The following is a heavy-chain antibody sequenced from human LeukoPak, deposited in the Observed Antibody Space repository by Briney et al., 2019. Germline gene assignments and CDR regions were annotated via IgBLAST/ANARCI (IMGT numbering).Heavy chain of an antibody. CDR2: INHSGST. J-gene: IGHJ4*02. V-gene: IGHV4-34*01. CDR3: ARVTKYNWNYEVFSGMDY. Sequence: KPSETLSLTCAVYGGSFSGYYWSWIRQPPGKGLEWIGEINHSGSTNYNPSLKSRVTISVDTSKNQFSLKLSSVTAADTAVYYCARVTKYNWNYEVFSGMDYWGQGTLVTVSS. CDR1: GGSFSGYY. D-gene: IGHD1-7*01.